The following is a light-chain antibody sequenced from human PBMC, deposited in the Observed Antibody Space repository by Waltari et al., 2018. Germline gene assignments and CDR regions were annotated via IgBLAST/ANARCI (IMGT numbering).Light chain of an antibody. J-gene: IGLJ1*01. Sequence: QSALTQPASVSGSPGQSITISCTGTSRDVGGYNYVSWYQQHPGKAPKLMIYDVSKRPSGVSNRFSGSKSGNMASLTISGLQAEDEADYYCSSYTSSSPFVFGTGTKVTVL. V-gene: IGLV2-14*01. CDR1: SRDVGGYNY. CDR3: SSYTSSSPFV. CDR2: DVS.